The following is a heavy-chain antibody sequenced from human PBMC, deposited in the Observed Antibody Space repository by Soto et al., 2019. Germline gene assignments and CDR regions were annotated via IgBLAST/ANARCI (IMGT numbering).Heavy chain of an antibody. CDR3: AREGYNFGPFAY. CDR2: ISYSGTT. J-gene: IGHJ4*02. Sequence: HVQLQESGPGLVKPSDTLSLNCTVSDCSRSSYYWSWIRRPPGMGMEYIASISYSGTTNYNSSLNVRVTISIDTSKNQFSLNFNSVTAADTADYYGAREGYNFGPFAYWGQGALVTVSS. D-gene: IGHD5-18*01. CDR1: DCSRSSYY. V-gene: IGHV4-59*01.